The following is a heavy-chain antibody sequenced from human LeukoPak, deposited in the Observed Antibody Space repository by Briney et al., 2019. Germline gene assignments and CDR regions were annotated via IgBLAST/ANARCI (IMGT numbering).Heavy chain of an antibody. CDR3: ARDHRYAFDN. V-gene: IGHV3-48*04. Sequence: PGGSLRLSCAASGFTFSSYWMSWVRQAPGKGLEWISYVGIDSGNTKYADSVKGRFTISGDSAKNSVFLQMNNLRVEDTAVYYCARDHRYAFDNWGQGTLVTVSS. J-gene: IGHJ4*02. D-gene: IGHD5-12*01. CDR2: VGIDSGNT. CDR1: GFTFSSYW.